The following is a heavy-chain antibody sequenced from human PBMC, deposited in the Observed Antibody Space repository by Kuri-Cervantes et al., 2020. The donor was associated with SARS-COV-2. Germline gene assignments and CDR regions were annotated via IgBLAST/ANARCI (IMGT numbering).Heavy chain of an antibody. CDR1: GFTFSSYA. V-gene: IGHV3-30-3*01. CDR3: ASSLVDYFDY. D-gene: IGHD1-26*01. J-gene: IGHJ4*02. Sequence: GGSLRLSCAASGFTFSSYAMHWVRQAPGKGLEWEAVISYDGSNKYYADSVKGRFTISRDNSKNTLYLQMNSLRAEDTAVYYCASSLVDYFDYWGQGTLVTVSS. CDR2: ISYDGSNK.